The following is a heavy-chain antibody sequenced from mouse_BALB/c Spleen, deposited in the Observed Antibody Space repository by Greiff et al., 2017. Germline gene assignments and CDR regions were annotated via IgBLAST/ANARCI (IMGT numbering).Heavy chain of an antibody. D-gene: IGHD2-2*01. CDR2: ISSGSSTI. V-gene: IGHV5-17*02. CDR3: ARSGLRRDDYAMDY. J-gene: IGHJ4*01. Sequence: EVMLVESGGGLVQPGGSRKLSCAASGFTFSSFGMHWVRQAPEKGLEWVAYISSGSSTIYYADTVKGRFTISRDNPKNTLFLQMTSLRSEDTAMYYCARSGLRRDDYAMDYWGQGTSVTVSS. CDR1: GFTFSSFG.